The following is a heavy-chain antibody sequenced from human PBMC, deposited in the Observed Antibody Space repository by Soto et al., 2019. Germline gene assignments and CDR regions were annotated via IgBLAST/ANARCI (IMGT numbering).Heavy chain of an antibody. CDR3: AKDRRAGGNYGFYSDF. V-gene: IGHV3-23*01. J-gene: IGHJ4*02. CDR1: GFTLSSYG. CDR2: SSATGAGT. Sequence: EVQLLESGGGLVQPGGSLRLSCAASGFTLSSYGMTWVRQAPGKGLEWVSFSSATGAGTYYADSVKGRFTISRDNSKNTLYLQMTSLRADDTAVYNCAKDRRAGGNYGFYSDFWGQGALVIVSS. D-gene: IGHD1-7*01.